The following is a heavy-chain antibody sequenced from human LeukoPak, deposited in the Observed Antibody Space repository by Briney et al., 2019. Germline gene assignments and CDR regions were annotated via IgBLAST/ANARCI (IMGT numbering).Heavy chain of an antibody. V-gene: IGHV4-59*01. CDR3: ARGLACSSTSCAGHNWFDP. J-gene: IGHJ5*02. Sequence: SETLSLTCTVSGGSFSSYYWSWIRQPPGKGLEWIEYIYYSGSTNYNPSLKSRVTISVDTSKNQFSRKLSSVTAADTAEYYCARGLACSSTSCAGHNWFDPWGQGTLVTVSS. CDR1: GGSFSSYY. D-gene: IGHD2-2*01. CDR2: IYYSGST.